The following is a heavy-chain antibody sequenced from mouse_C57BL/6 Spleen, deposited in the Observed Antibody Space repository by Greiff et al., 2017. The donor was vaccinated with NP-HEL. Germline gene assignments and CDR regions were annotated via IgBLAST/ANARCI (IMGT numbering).Heavy chain of an antibody. D-gene: IGHD2-4*01. Sequence: VQLQQPGAELVKPGASVKMSCKASGYTFTSYWITWVKQRPGQGLEWIGDIYPGSGSTNYNEKFKSKATLTVDTSSSTAYMQLSSLTSEDSAVYYCARFYYDYHYWYFDVWGTGTTVTVSS. CDR1: GYTFTSYW. J-gene: IGHJ1*03. CDR2: IYPGSGST. CDR3: ARFYYDYHYWYFDV. V-gene: IGHV1-55*01.